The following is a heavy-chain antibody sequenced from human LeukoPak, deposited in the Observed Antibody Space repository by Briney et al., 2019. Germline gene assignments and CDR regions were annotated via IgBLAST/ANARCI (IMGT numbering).Heavy chain of an antibody. CDR1: GFTFSSYW. J-gene: IGHJ4*02. Sequence: GGSLRLSCAASGFTFSSYWMSWGRQAPGKGLEWVANIKQDGSEKYYVDSVKGRFTISRDNAKNSLYLQMNSLRAEDTAVYYCARVGSGPRVLEWFRRHPNFFDYWGQGTLVTVSS. CDR3: ARVGSGPRVLEWFRRHPNFFDY. V-gene: IGHV3-7*01. D-gene: IGHD3-3*01. CDR2: IKQDGSEK.